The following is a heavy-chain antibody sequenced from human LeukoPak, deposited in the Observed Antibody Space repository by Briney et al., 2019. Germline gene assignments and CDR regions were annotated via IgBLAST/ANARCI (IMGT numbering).Heavy chain of an antibody. J-gene: IGHJ5*02. CDR3: ARGSFGL. V-gene: IGHV3-7*04. CDR2: IKQDGSEK. Sequence: GGSLGLFCAASGFTFSSYGMSWFRKAPGKGLEWVANIKQDGSEKNYVDSVKGRFTISRDNAKNSLYLQMNSLRAEDTAVYYCARGSFGLWGQGTLVTVSS. CDR1: GFTFSSYG.